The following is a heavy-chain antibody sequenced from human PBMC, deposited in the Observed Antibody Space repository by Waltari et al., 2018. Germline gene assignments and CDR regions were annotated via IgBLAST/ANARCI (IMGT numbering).Heavy chain of an antibody. CDR3: ARHKHGGLVPAAIDYGMDV. CDR1: GYSFTSYW. CDR2: IYTGDSDT. J-gene: IGHJ6*02. V-gene: IGHV5-51*01. Sequence: EVQLVQSGAEVKKPGESLKISCKGSGYSFTSYWIGWVRQMPGKGLEWMGIIYTGDSDTRYSPYFQGQVTISADKSISTAYLQWSSLKASDTAMYYCARHKHGGLVPAAIDYGMDVWGQGTTVTVSS. D-gene: IGHD2-2*01.